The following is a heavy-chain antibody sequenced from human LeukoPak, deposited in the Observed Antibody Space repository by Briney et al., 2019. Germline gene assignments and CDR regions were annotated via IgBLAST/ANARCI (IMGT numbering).Heavy chain of an antibody. V-gene: IGHV3-21*01. CDR2: ISSSSSYI. CDR3: ARDTYYYDSSGYPD. Sequence: GGSLRLSCAASGFTFSSYSMNWVRQAPGKGLEWVSSISSSSSYIYYADSVKGRFTISRDNAKNSLYLQMNSLRAEETAVCYCARDTYYYDSSGYPDWGQGTLVTVSS. CDR1: GFTFSSYS. J-gene: IGHJ4*02. D-gene: IGHD3-22*01.